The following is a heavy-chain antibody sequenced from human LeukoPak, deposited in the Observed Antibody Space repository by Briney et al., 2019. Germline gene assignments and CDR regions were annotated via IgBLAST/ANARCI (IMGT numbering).Heavy chain of an antibody. Sequence: GESLKISCKGSGYSFTSYWIGWVRQLPGKGLEWMGIIYPGDSDTRYRPSFQGQVTISADKSISTAYLQWSSLKASDTAIYYCARQRTAAADYWGQGTLVTVSS. CDR2: IYPGDSDT. D-gene: IGHD6-13*01. J-gene: IGHJ4*02. CDR3: ARQRTAAADY. V-gene: IGHV5-51*01. CDR1: GYSFTSYW.